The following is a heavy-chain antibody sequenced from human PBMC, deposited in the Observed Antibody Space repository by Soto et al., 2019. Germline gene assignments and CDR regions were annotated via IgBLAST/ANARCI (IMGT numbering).Heavy chain of an antibody. CDR1: GYTFTSYY. CDR3: ASVPLGAAMGNFYYYHMVV. V-gene: IGHV1-46*01. D-gene: IGHD2-2*01. CDR2: INPSGGST. J-gene: IGHJ6*03. Sequence: ASVKVSCKASGYTFTSYYMHWVRQAPGQGLEWMGIINPSGGSTSYAQKFQGRVTMTRDTSTSTVYMELSSLRSEDTAVYYCASVPLGAAMGNFYYYHMVVWGKGATVTVSS.